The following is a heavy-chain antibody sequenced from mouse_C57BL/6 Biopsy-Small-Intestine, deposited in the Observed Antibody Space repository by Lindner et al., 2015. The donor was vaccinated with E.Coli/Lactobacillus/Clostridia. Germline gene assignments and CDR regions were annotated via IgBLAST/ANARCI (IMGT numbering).Heavy chain of an antibody. J-gene: IGHJ3*01. D-gene: IGHD2-3*01. CDR2: INPSSGYT. V-gene: IGHV1-7*01. CDR1: GYAFTSYW. CDR3: GRGTGWLLTWGFAY. Sequence: VQLQESGAELVKPGASVKLSCKASGYAFTSYWMHWIKQRPGQGLEWIGYINPSSGYTKYNQKFKDKATLTADKSSSTAYMQLSSLTYEDSAVYYCGRGTGWLLTWGFAYWGQGTLVTVSA.